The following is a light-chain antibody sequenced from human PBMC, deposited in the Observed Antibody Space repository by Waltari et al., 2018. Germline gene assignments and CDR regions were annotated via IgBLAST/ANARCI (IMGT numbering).Light chain of an antibody. Sequence: DIQMTQSPSAMSASVGDRVTITCRASQGISNYLAWFQQKTGKVPKRLIYGATSLQSGDPSRFSGSGSETEFTLTISSLQPEDFATYYCLQHNSYPRTFGQGTKVEIK. CDR3: LQHNSYPRT. V-gene: IGKV1-17*03. CDR2: GAT. J-gene: IGKJ1*01. CDR1: QGISNY.